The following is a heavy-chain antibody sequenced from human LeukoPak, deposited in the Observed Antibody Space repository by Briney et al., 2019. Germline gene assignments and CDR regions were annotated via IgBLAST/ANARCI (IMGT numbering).Heavy chain of an antibody. V-gene: IGHV4-59*11. D-gene: IGHD6-19*01. CDR3: VRSATIAVFRYGMDV. Sequence: PSETLSLTCSVSGGSITSLYWSWVRQPPGKGLESVGYVHHTGVTNYNPSLRGRVTVSMDASKNQFYLKLNSVTAADTAVYYCVRSATIAVFRYGMDVWGQGTTVTVSS. J-gene: IGHJ6*02. CDR2: VHHTGVT. CDR1: GGSITSLY.